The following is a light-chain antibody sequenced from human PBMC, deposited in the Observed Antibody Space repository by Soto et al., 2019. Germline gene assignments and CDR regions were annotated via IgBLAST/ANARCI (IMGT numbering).Light chain of an antibody. CDR2: DAS. CDR3: QQYNNWPPT. V-gene: IGKV3-15*01. J-gene: IGKJ5*01. Sequence: EIVMKQSPATLSVSLGERATLSCRASQSVRSSLAWYQQKPGQAPRLLIYDASTRAPGIPARFSGSGSGTELTLTISSLQSDDFAVYHCQQYNNWPPTFGHGTRLEI. CDR1: QSVRSS.